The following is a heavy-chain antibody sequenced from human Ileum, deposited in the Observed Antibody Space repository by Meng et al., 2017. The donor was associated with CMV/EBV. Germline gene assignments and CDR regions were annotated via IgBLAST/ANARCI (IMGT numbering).Heavy chain of an antibody. V-gene: IGHV3-11*01. Sequence: GGTLRLSCAASGFTFSDYFMSWIRQAPGEGLEWVSYISSSDATIYYADSVKGRFTISRDNARNSLYLQMNSLRAEDTAVYYCARANGHIDYFDSSGYPFDYWGQGTLVTVSS. CDR1: GFTFSDYF. CDR3: ARANGHIDYFDSSGYPFDY. J-gene: IGHJ4*02. D-gene: IGHD3-22*01. CDR2: ISSSDATI.